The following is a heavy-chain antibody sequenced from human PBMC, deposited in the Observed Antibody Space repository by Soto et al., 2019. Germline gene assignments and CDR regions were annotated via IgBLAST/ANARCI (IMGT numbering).Heavy chain of an antibody. CDR2: IYHSGST. CDR1: GGSISSGGYS. Sequence: PSLTCAVSGGSISSGGYSLSWIRPPPGKGLEWIGYIYHSGSTYYNPSLKSRVTISVDRSKNQFYLKLSSVTAADTDVYYCARGFSGRLDYWGQGTLVTVYS. D-gene: IGHD3-10*01. CDR3: ARGFSGRLDY. V-gene: IGHV4-30-2*01. J-gene: IGHJ4*02.